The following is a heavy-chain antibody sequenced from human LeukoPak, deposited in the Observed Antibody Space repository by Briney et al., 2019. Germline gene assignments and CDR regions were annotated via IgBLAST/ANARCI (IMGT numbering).Heavy chain of an antibody. CDR3: ARDWYPIVVVPAARGSDAFDI. J-gene: IGHJ3*02. V-gene: IGHV1-18*04. CDR2: ISAYNGNT. D-gene: IGHD2-2*01. CDR1: GYTFTGYY. Sequence: ASVKVSCKASGYTFTGYYMHWVRQAPGQGLEWMGWISAYNGNTNYAQKLQGRVTMTTDTSTSTAYMELRSLRSDDTAVYYCARDWYPIVVVPAARGSDAFDIWSQGTMVTVSS.